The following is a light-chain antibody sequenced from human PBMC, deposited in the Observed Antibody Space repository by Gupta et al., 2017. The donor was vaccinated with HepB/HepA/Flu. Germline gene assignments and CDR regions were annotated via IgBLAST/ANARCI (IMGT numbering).Light chain of an antibody. J-gene: IGKJ3*01. CDR2: AAS. CDR3: QQSDSTPFL. Sequence: DIQMTQSPCSLSASVGDTIIITCRASQSISTYLNWYQQRPGKAPNLLIYAASSLQSGVPPRFSGSGSGTDFTLTIRNLQPEDFATYYCQQSDSTPFLFGPGTKVDLK. V-gene: IGKV1-39*01. CDR1: QSISTY.